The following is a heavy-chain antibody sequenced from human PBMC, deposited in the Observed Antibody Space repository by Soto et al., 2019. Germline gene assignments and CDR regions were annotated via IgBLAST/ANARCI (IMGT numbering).Heavy chain of an antibody. J-gene: IGHJ4*02. Sequence: QVQLVQSGAEVKKPGASVTVSCKASGYTFTSYGISWVRQAPGQGLEWMGWISAYNGNTNYAQKLQGRVTMTTDTSTSTADMELRSLRSDDTAVYYCASAALPAAQGDYWGQGTLVTVSS. V-gene: IGHV1-18*01. CDR1: GYTFTSYG. D-gene: IGHD2-2*01. CDR3: ASAALPAAQGDY. CDR2: ISAYNGNT.